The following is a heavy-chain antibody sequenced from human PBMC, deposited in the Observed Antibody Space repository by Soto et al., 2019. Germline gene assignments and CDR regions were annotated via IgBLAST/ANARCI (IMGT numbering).Heavy chain of an antibody. V-gene: IGHV3-23*01. CDR1: GFTFSSYA. CDR3: AKDRSYGGPFAL. Sequence: PGGSLRLSCAASGFTFSSYAMSWVRQAPGKGLGVVSAISGSGGSTYYADSVKGRFTISRDNSKNTLYLQMNSLRAEDTAVYYCAKDRSYGGPFALWGSGTLVTVSS. CDR2: ISGSGGST. J-gene: IGHJ2*01. D-gene: IGHD4-17*01.